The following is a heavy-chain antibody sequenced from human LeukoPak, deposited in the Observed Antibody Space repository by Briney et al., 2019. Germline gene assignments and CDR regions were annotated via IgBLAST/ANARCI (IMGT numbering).Heavy chain of an antibody. CDR1: GFTFSSYG. V-gene: IGHV3-30*02. Sequence: GGPLRLSCAASGFTFSSYGMHWVRQAPGKGLEWVAFIRYDGSNKYYADSVKGRFTISRDNSKNTLYLQMNSLRAEDTAVYYCAKKADSSSRSWGQGTLVTVSS. CDR3: AKKADSSSRS. CDR2: IRYDGSNK. J-gene: IGHJ5*02. D-gene: IGHD6-13*01.